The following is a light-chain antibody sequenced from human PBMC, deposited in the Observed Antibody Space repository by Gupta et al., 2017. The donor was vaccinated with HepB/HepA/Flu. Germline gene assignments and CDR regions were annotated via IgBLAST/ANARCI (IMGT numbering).Light chain of an antibody. CDR1: SSNIGSIY. V-gene: IGLV1-47*01. Sequence: QSVLTQPPSASGTPGQRVTISCSGSSSNIGSIYVYWFQHLPGTAPKLLICRNNQRPSGVPDRFSGSKSGTSASLAISGLRSEDEAEYYCEEWFGSLRAVVFGGGTKVTVL. CDR3: EEWFGSLRAVV. J-gene: IGLJ2*01. CDR2: RNN.